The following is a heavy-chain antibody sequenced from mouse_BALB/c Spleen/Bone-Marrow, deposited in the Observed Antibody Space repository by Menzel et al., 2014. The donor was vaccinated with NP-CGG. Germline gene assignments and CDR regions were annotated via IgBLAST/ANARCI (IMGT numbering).Heavy chain of an antibody. Sequence: EVKLVESGGGLVKPGGSLKLSCAASGFTFSSYAMSWVRQSPEKRLEWVAETSSGGSYTYYPDTVTGRFTISRDNAKNTLYLEMSSLRSEDTAMYYCARDGNWYFDVWGAGTTVTVSS. J-gene: IGHJ1*01. V-gene: IGHV5-9-4*01. CDR3: ARDGNWYFDV. D-gene: IGHD1-1*02. CDR1: GFTFSSYA. CDR2: TSSGGSYT.